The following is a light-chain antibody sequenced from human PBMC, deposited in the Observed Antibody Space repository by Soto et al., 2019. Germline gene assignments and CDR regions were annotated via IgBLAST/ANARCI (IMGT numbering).Light chain of an antibody. CDR2: DAS. V-gene: IGKV3-20*01. J-gene: IGKJ4*01. CDR3: QQTDSSPLT. Sequence: EIVLTKSPDTLSLSPGERATLSCRASQSVDSNYLAWYQQKPGQAPRVLIYDASIRATGIPARFSGSGSGTDFTLTISRLELDVSAVYYCQQTDSSPLTFGGGTKVQIK. CDR1: QSVDSNY.